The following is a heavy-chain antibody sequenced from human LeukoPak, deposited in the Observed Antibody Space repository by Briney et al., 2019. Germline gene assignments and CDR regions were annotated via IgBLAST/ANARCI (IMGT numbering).Heavy chain of an antibody. D-gene: IGHD2-21*02. CDR3: ARSLAYCGGDCSPSGAFDI. V-gene: IGHV4-30-2*01. CDR1: GGSISSGXXX. J-gene: IGHJ3*02. CDR2: XXXXGST. Sequence: PSETLSLTCAVSGGSISSGXXXXXWIRXPXGXXXXXXXXXXXXGSTXYNPSLKSRXTISVDRSKNQFSLKLSSVTAADTAVYYCARSLAYCGGDCSPSGAFDIWGQGTMVTVSS.